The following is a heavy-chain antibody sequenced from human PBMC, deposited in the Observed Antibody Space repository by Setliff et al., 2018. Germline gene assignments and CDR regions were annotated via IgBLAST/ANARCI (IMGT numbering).Heavy chain of an antibody. D-gene: IGHD1-26*01. J-gene: IGHJ3*01. CDR3: AREVGTSTSSDAFDV. Sequence: SETLSLTCTVSGDSISSGDYFWSWIRQPPGKGLEWIAYIYHSGSVYYNPSLKSRVTMSVDTSKNQFSLHLTSVTAADTAVYYCAREVGTSTSSDAFDVWGQGMMVTVSS. CDR1: GDSISSGDYF. CDR2: IYHSGSV. V-gene: IGHV4-30-4*08.